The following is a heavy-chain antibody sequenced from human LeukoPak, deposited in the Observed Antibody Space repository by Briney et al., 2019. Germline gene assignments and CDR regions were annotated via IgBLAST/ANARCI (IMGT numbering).Heavy chain of an antibody. CDR3: ARDAAMVRGVIIQYYFDY. D-gene: IGHD3-10*01. J-gene: IGHJ4*02. CDR1: GFTFSSYS. Sequence: GESLRLSCAASGFTFSSYSMNWVRQAPGKGLEWVSYISSGSSTIYYADSVKGRFTISRDNAKNSLYLQMNSLRAEDTAVYYCARDAAMVRGVIIQYYFDYWGQGTLVTVSS. CDR2: ISSGSSTI. V-gene: IGHV3-48*04.